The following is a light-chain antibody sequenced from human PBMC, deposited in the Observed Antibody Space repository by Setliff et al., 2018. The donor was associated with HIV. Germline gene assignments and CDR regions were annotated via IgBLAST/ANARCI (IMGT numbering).Light chain of an antibody. CDR1: SSNIGGNT. V-gene: IGLV1-44*01. CDR2: TNN. J-gene: IGLJ1*01. Sequence: QSVLTQPPSASGTPGQRVTISCSGGSSNIGGNTVNWYQRLPGTAPKLLIYTNNQQPSGVPDRFSGSKSGTSASLAISGLQSEDEADYYCAAWDDSLNGLVFGTGTKVTVL. CDR3: AAWDDSLNGLV.